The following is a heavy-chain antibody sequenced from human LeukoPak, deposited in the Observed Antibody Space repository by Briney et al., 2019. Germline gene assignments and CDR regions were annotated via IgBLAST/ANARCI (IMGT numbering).Heavy chain of an antibody. Sequence: PSETLSLTCTVWGGSMSSYSWTWIRQPPGKGLEWIGAIYYSGSTNYNRSRKSRVTISVDTSKNQFSLKLSYVPAADKAVYYCVRERVLGAFDIWGQGTMVTVSS. J-gene: IGHJ3*02. CDR1: GGSMSSYS. V-gene: IGHV4-59*01. CDR2: IYYSGST. D-gene: IGHD3-16*01. CDR3: VRERVLGAFDI.